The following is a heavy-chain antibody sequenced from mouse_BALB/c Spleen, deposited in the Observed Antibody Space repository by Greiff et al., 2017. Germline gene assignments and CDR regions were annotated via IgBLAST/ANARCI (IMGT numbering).Heavy chain of an antibody. D-gene: IGHD1-1*01. J-gene: IGHJ3*01. CDR3: GRNYYVSSYGLAY. CDR2: IYPGDGDT. V-gene: IGHV1-82*01. Sequence: QVQLQQSGPELVKPGASVKISCKASGYAFSSSWMNWVQQRPGQGLEWIGRIYPGDGDTNYNGKFKGKATLTADKSSSTAYMLLSSLTSVDSAVYFCGRNYYVSSYGLAYWGQGTLVTVSA. CDR1: GYAFSSSW.